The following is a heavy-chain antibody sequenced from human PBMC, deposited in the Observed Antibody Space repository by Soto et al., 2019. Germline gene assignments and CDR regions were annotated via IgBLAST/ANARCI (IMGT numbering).Heavy chain of an antibody. J-gene: IGHJ4*02. V-gene: IGHV1-69*02. CDR3: ARVADSRGYSFDS. D-gene: IGHD3-22*01. Sequence: SVKVSCKTSGGTFSSYTFSWVRQAPGQGLECVGRIIPILGIVNYAQKFQDRVTITADKSTSTTYMEMSSLRSEDTAVYYCARVADSRGYSFDSWGQGTLVTVSS. CDR1: GGTFSSYT. CDR2: IIPILGIV.